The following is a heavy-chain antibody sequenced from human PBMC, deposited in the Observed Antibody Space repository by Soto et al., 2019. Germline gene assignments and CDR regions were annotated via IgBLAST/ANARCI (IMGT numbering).Heavy chain of an antibody. D-gene: IGHD1-26*01. CDR3: ARQKWEQLKWFDP. V-gene: IGHV4-39*01. Sequence: QLQLQESGPGLVKPSETLSLTCSLSGGAISDARFYWGWIRQSPGRGLEWIGSIYYTGTTFFNPSLQSRVTISVDTSENQFSLKLYSVTAADTALYFCARQKWEQLKWFDPWGQGTLVIVSP. CDR2: IYYTGTT. J-gene: IGHJ5*02. CDR1: GGAISDARFY.